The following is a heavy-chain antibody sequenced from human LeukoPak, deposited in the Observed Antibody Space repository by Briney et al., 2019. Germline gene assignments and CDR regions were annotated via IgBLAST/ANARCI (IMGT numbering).Heavy chain of an antibody. CDR1: GFTFSGYG. CDR2: VRYDSSNK. D-gene: IGHD1-1*01. J-gene: IGHJ4*02. V-gene: IGHV3-30*02. CDR3: ARDQDWNDRGGLDY. Sequence: GGSLRLSCAASGFTFSGYGMHWVRQAPGKGLEWVAFVRYDSSNKYYADSVKGRFTISRDNSKNSLYLQMNSLRAEDKAVYYCARDQDWNDRGGLDYWGQGTLVIVSS.